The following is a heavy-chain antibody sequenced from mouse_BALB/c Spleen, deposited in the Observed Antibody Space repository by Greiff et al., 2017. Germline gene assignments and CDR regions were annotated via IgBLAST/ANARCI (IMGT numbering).Heavy chain of an antibody. CDR2: ISYSGST. Sequence: EVQLQQSGPGLVKPSQSLSLTCTVTGYSITSDYAWNWIRQFPGNKLEWMGYISYSGSTSYNPSLKSRISITRDTSKNQFFLQLNSVTTEDTATYYCARSEDGFYFDYWGQGTTLTVSS. CDR1: GYSITSDYA. D-gene: IGHD2-3*01. J-gene: IGHJ2*01. V-gene: IGHV3-2*02. CDR3: ARSEDGFYFDY.